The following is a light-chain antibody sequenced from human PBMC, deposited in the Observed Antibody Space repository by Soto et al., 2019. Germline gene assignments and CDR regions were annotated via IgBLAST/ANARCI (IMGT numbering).Light chain of an antibody. J-gene: IGKJ5*01. CDR2: LHS. Sequence: DIVVTQSPLSLPVTPGEPASISCRSSQSLLHRSGYYYLDWYLQKPGQSPQLLIYLHSNRASGVPDRFSGSGSGTDFTLTISRVEAEDVGVYYCMQTLQTRTFGQGTRLEIK. V-gene: IGKV2-28*01. CDR3: MQTLQTRT. CDR1: QSLLHRSGYYY.